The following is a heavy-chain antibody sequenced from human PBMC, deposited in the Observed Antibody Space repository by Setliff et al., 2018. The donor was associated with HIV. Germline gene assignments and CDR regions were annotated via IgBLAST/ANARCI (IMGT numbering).Heavy chain of an antibody. Sequence: GGSLRLSCVASGFRFSTYGMHWVRQAPGKGLEWVTFIWYDGSDKYYGDSVKGRFTISRDSSKDTLYLDLNSLRSEDTAVYYCVRDDSNGPNSLDPWGQGTLVTVSS. D-gene: IGHD2-8*01. CDR2: IWYDGSDK. CDR3: VRDDSNGPNSLDP. J-gene: IGHJ5*02. V-gene: IGHV3-30*02. CDR1: GFRFSTYG.